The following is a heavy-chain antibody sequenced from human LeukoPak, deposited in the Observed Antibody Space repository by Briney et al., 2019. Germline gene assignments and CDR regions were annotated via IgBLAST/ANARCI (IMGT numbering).Heavy chain of an antibody. CDR1: EFTFSAYS. J-gene: IGHJ4*02. V-gene: IGHV3-48*04. D-gene: IGHD6-6*01. CDR2: IDSSARII. CDR3: ARDGPRGYSSSSRDGY. Sequence: GGSLRLSCAASEFTFSAYSMNWVRQAPGKGLEWISFIDSSARIIFYADSVKGRFTISRDNAKNSLFLQMDSLRAEDTAVYYCARDGPRGYSSSSRDGYWGQGTLVTVSS.